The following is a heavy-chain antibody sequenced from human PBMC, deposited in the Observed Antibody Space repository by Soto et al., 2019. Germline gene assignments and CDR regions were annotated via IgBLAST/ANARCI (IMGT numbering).Heavy chain of an antibody. D-gene: IGHD3-22*01. CDR2: ISGSGTKT. Sequence: ILSCAASGFIFSSYAMSWVRQAPGKGLDWVSAISGSGTKTHYADSVKGRFTISRDNSKNTLYLQMNSLRAEDTAVYYCAKDHPVIEVVKVFEYWGRGALVTVYS. CDR3: AKDHPVIEVVKVFEY. CDR1: GFIFSSYA. V-gene: IGHV3-23*01. J-gene: IGHJ4*02.